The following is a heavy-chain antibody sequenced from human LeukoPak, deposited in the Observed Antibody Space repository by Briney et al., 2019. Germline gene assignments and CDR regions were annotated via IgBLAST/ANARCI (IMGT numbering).Heavy chain of an antibody. V-gene: IGHV1-2*06. CDR3: ARTYSSGWYARY. J-gene: IGHJ4*02. CDR2: INPNSGGT. Sequence: ASVKVSCKASGYTFTGYYMHWVRQAPGQGLEWMGRINPNSGGTNYAQKFQGGVTMTRDTSISTAYMELSRLRSDDTAVYYCARTYSSGWYARYWGQGTLVTVSS. CDR1: GYTFTGYY. D-gene: IGHD6-19*01.